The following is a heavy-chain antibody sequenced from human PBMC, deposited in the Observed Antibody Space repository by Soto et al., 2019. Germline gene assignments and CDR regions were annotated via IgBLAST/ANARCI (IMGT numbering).Heavy chain of an antibody. J-gene: IGHJ6*02. CDR2: IIPIFGTA. CDR3: ARREKTRGGDYYGMDV. V-gene: IGHV1-69*13. Sequence: ASVKVSCKASGGTFSSYAISWVRQAPGQGLEWMGGIIPIFGTANYAQKFQGRVTITADESTSTADMELSSLRSEETAGYYCARREKTRGGDYYGMDVWGQGTTVTVSS. D-gene: IGHD3-10*01. CDR1: GGTFSSYA.